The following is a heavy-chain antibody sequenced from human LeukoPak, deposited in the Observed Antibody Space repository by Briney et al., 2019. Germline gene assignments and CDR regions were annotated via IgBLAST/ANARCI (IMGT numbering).Heavy chain of an antibody. J-gene: IGHJ4*02. CDR3: AKDRYSGTYLQTGPCAH. CDR2: ISGSGGST. Sequence: GGSLRLSCAASGFTFSSYGMSWVRQAPGKGLEWVSAISGSGGSTYYADSVKGRFTISRDNSKNTLYLQMNSLRVEDTAVYYCAKDRYSGTYLQTGPCAHWGQGTLVTVSS. CDR1: GFTFSSYG. D-gene: IGHD1-26*01. V-gene: IGHV3-23*01.